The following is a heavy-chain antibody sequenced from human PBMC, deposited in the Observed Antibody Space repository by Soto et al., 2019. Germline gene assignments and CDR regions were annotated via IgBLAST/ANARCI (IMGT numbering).Heavy chain of an antibody. CDR3: ARDAGDCRGVSFGT. J-gene: IGHJ4*02. Sequence: EVQLVESGGGLVQPGGSLRLSCAASGFSVSDNYMSWVRQAPGKGLEWISVSYSSGDTYYADSVKGRPPISRDHSRMTLYLQITDLGVEDTAIYCFARDAGDCRGVSFGTWGPGTRVTFSS. CDR2: SYSSGDT. D-gene: IGHD2-21*01. V-gene: IGHV3-66*01. CDR1: GFSVSDNY.